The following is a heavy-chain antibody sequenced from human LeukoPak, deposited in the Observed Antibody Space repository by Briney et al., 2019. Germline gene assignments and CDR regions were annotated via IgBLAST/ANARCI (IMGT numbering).Heavy chain of an antibody. CDR2: IYHSGST. CDR1: GYSNSSGYY. J-gene: IGHJ4*02. CDR3: ARQIRITMVRGVAGY. V-gene: IGHV4-38-2*01. Sequence: SETLSLTCAVSGYSNSSGYYWGWIRQPPGKGLEWIGSIYHSGSTYYNPSLKSRVTISVDTSKNQFSLKLSSVTAADTAVYYCARQIRITMVRGVAGYWGQGTLVTVSS. D-gene: IGHD3-10*01.